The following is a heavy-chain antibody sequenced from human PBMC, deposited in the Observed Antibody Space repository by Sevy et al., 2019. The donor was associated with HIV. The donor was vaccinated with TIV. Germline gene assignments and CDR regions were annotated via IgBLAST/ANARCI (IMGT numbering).Heavy chain of an antibody. CDR3: ARVGGTTPNYEGVWFDP. CDR2: IYYSGST. CDR1: GGSISSGDYY. J-gene: IGHJ5*02. Sequence: SETLSLTCTVSGGSISSGDYYWSWIRQPPGKGLEWIGYIYYSGSTYYNPSLKSRVTISVDTSKNQYSLKLSSVTAADTAVYYCARVGGTTPNYEGVWFDPWGQGTLVTVSS. V-gene: IGHV4-30-4*01. D-gene: IGHD1-7*01.